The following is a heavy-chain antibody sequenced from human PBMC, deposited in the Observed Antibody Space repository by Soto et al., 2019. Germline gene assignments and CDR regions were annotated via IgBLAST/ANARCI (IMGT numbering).Heavy chain of an antibody. CDR2: ISYDGSNK. V-gene: IGHV3-30*18. J-gene: IGHJ3*02. Sequence: PGGSLRLSCTASGFTFSSYGMHWVRQAPGKGLEWVAVISYDGSNKYYADSVKGRFTISRDNSKNTLYLQMNSLRAEDTAVYYCAKTATVTTGAFDIWGQGTMVTVSS. CDR3: AKTATVTTGAFDI. CDR1: GFTFSSYG. D-gene: IGHD4-17*01.